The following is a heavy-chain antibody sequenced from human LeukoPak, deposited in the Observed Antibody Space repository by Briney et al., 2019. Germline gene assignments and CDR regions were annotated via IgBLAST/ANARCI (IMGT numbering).Heavy chain of an antibody. D-gene: IGHD6-6*01. Sequence: PGGSLRLSCAASGFTFSSYWMSWVRQAPGKGLGWVANIKQDGSEKYYVVSVKGRFTISRDNAKNSLYLQMNSLRAEDTAVYYCARGSIAQVPLYYYYYYMDVWGKGTTVTVSS. CDR3: ARGSIAQVPLYYYYYYMDV. CDR2: IKQDGSEK. CDR1: GFTFSSYW. V-gene: IGHV3-7*04. J-gene: IGHJ6*03.